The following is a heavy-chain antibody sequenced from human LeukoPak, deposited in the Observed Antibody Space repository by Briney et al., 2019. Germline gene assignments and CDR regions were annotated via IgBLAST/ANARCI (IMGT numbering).Heavy chain of an antibody. Sequence: ASAKVSCKASGYTFTSYYMHWVRQAPGQGLEWMGIINPSGGSTSYAQKFQGRVTMTRDTSTSTVYMELSSLRSEDTAVYYCARGHYYDSSGYYPDHYDYWGQGTLVTVSS. V-gene: IGHV1-46*01. CDR3: ARGHYYDSSGYYPDHYDY. D-gene: IGHD3-22*01. CDR1: GYTFTSYY. CDR2: INPSGGST. J-gene: IGHJ4*02.